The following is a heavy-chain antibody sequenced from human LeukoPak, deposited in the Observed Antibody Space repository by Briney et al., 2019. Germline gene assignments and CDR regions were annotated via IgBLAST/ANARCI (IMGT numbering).Heavy chain of an antibody. D-gene: IGHD2-2*01. CDR1: GYSFTNYW. Sequence: GESLKISCKGSGYSFTNYWIGWVRQMPGKGLEWMGIIYPGDSNTRYSPSFQGQVTISADKSITTAYLQWRSLKAPDTAMYYCARGPYCSSTNCYSPHYYYYMDVWGKGTTVTVS. CDR3: ARGPYCSSTNCYSPHYYYYMDV. J-gene: IGHJ6*03. V-gene: IGHV5-51*01. CDR2: IYPGDSNT.